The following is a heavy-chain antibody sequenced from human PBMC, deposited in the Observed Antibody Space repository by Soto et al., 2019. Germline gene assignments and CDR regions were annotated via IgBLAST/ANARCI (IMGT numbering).Heavy chain of an antibody. CDR1: GFTFSSYA. CDR3: AREMLTLEDYDILTGWPGLYNWFDP. V-gene: IGHV3-30-3*01. CDR2: ISYDGSNK. J-gene: IGHJ5*02. Sequence: QVQLVESGGGVVQPGRSLRLSCAASGFTFSSYAMHWVRQAPGKGLEWVAVISYDGSNKYYADSVKGRFTISRENSKNTLYLQMNSLRAEDTAVYYCAREMLTLEDYDILTGWPGLYNWFDPWGQGTLVTVSS. D-gene: IGHD3-9*01.